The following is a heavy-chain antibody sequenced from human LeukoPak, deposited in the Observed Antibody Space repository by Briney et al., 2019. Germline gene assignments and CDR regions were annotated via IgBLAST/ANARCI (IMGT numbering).Heavy chain of an antibody. V-gene: IGHV4-59*12. CDR2: IYYSGST. CDR3: AREGYNWNYEHAFDI. J-gene: IGHJ3*02. D-gene: IGHD1-7*01. Sequence: SETLSLTCTVSGGSISSYYWSWIRQPPGKGLEWIGYIYYSGSTNYNPSLKSRVTMSVDTSKKQLSLKLTSVTAADTAVYYCAREGYNWNYEHAFDIWGQGTMVTVSS. CDR1: GGSISSYY.